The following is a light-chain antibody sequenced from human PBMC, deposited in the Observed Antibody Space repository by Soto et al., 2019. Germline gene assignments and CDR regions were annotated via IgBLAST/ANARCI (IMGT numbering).Light chain of an antibody. J-gene: IGLJ1*01. V-gene: IGLV2-11*01. CDR1: SSDVGGYNY. Sequence: QSALTQPRSVSGSPGQSVTISCTGTSSDVGGYNYVSWYQQHPGKAPKFMIYDVSTRPSGVPERFSGSKSGNTASLTISGLQAEDAADYFCCSYAGSHTYVFGTGTKVTVL. CDR2: DVS. CDR3: CSYAGSHTYV.